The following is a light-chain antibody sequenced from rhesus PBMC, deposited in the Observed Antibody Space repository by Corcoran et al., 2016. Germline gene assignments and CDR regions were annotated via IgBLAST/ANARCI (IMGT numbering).Light chain of an antibody. CDR3: QQSSNLWT. CDR1: QSVGTY. Sequence: ETVVTQSPATLSLSPGERATLSCRASQSVGTYLAWYQQQPGQAPRLLIYDASSRATGIPDRFSGSGSGTDFSLTISSLEPEDVGVYYCQQSSNLWTFGQGTKVEIK. CDR2: DAS. V-gene: IGKV3-24*04. J-gene: IGKJ1*01.